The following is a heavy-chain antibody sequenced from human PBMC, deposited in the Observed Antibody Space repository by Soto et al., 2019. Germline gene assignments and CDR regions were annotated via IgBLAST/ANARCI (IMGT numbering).Heavy chain of an antibody. D-gene: IGHD3-22*01. CDR3: ARVGYYDSSGLFQH. J-gene: IGHJ1*01. CDR2: ISYDGGNK. CDR1: GFTFSSYA. V-gene: IGHV3-30-3*01. Sequence: PGGSLRLSCAASGFTFSSYAMHWVRQAPGKGLEWVAVISYDGGNKYYADSVKGRFTISRDNSKNTLYLQMNSLRAEDTAVYYCARVGYYDSSGLFQHWGQGTLVTVSS.